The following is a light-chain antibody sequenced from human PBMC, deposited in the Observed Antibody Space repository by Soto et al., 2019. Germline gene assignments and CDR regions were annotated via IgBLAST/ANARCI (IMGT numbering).Light chain of an antibody. CDR3: QHYDHGPPFT. CDR2: GAS. Sequence: DIQMTQSPSSLSASVGDRVTITCQASQDIRKYLSWYQQKPGKDPKLLIYGASYLETGVPSRFSGSGYGTDFTFTISSLQPEDIATYYCQHYDHGPPFTFGPGTKVAIK. CDR1: QDIRKY. V-gene: IGKV1-33*01. J-gene: IGKJ3*01.